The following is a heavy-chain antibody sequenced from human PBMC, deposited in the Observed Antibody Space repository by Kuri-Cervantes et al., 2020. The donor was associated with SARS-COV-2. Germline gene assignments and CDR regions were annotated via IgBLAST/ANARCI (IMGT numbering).Heavy chain of an antibody. Sequence: LSLTCAASGFTFSSYAMHWVRQAPGKGLEWVAVISYDGSNKYYADSVKGRFTISRDNSKNTLYLQMNSLRAEDTAVYYCARCIAAAGTYYYYGMDVWGQGTTVTVSS. V-gene: IGHV3-30-3*01. J-gene: IGHJ6*02. CDR1: GFTFSSYA. D-gene: IGHD6-13*01. CDR2: ISYDGSNK. CDR3: ARCIAAAGTYYYYGMDV.